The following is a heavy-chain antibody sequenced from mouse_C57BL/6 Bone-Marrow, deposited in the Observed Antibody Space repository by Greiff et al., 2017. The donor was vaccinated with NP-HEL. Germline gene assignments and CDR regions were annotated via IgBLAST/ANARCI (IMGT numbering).Heavy chain of an antibody. CDR1: GFNIKDDY. D-gene: IGHD2-1*01. Sequence: VQLKESGAELVRPGASVKLSCTASGFNIKDDYMHWVKQRPEQGLEWIGWIDPENGDTEYASKFQGKATITADTSSNTTYLQLSSLTSEDTAVYYCTTVTTLYYYAMDYWVQGTSVTVSS. J-gene: IGHJ4*01. CDR2: IDPENGDT. V-gene: IGHV14-4*01. CDR3: TTVTTLYYYAMDY.